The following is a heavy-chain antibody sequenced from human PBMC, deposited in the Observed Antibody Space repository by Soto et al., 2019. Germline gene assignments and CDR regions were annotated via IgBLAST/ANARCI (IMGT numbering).Heavy chain of an antibody. Sequence: QVQLVESGGGVGQPGRYLRLSCAASGFTFSNYGMHWVRQAPGKGPEWVAVIWYDGSNKYYADSVKGRFTISRDNSKNTLYLQMNSLRAEDTAVYYCASALETGDYWGQGTLVTVSS. CDR2: IWYDGSNK. D-gene: IGHD3-10*01. V-gene: IGHV3-33*01. CDR1: GFTFSNYG. J-gene: IGHJ4*02. CDR3: ASALETGDY.